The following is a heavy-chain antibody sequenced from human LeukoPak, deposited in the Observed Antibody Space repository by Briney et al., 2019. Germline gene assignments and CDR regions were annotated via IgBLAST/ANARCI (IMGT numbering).Heavy chain of an antibody. Sequence: GGSLRLSCAASGFTFSSYVMHWVRQVPGKGLEWVGRIKSKIDGGTTDFGAPVKGRFGISRDDSENTMYLHMNSLRTEDTAVYYCTTGNWGPYWGQGTLVTVSS. CDR3: TTGNWGPY. CDR1: GFTFSSYV. D-gene: IGHD7-27*01. V-gene: IGHV3-15*07. CDR2: IKSKIDGGTT. J-gene: IGHJ4*02.